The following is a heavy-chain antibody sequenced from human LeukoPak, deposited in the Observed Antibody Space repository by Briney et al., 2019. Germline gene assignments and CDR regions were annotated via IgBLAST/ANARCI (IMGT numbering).Heavy chain of an antibody. D-gene: IGHD2-21*02. Sequence: ASETLSLTCTVSGYSIGGSNYYWGWVRQPPGKGLEWIGSIFYTGNIYYKSSLKSRVTVSVDTSRNQFFLNLNSVTAADTAVYYCARHSRVLTTAIPFDCWGQGTLVTVSS. V-gene: IGHV4-39*01. CDR3: ARHSRVLTTAIPFDC. J-gene: IGHJ4*02. CDR1: GYSIGGSNYY. CDR2: IFYTGNI.